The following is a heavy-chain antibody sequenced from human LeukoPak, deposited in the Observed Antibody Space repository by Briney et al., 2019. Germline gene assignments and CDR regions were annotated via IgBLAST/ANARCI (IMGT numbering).Heavy chain of an antibody. D-gene: IGHD3-10*01. J-gene: IGHJ4*02. CDR2: ISAYNGNT. V-gene: IGHV1-18*01. CDR1: GYTFTSYG. CDR3: ARDQGPLWFGEGDYLDY. Sequence: ASVKVSCKASGYTFTSYGISWVRQAPGQGLEWMGWISAYNGNTNYAQKLQGRVTMTTDTSTSTAYMELRSLRSDDTAVYYCARDQGPLWFGEGDYLDYWGQGTLVTVSS.